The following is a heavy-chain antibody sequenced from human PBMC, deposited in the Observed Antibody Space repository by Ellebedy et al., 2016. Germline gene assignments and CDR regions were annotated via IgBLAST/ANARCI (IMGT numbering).Heavy chain of an antibody. V-gene: IGHV3-21*01. Sequence: GGSLRLSCAASGFTFSSYSMNWVRQAPGKGLEWVSSISSSSSYIYYADSVKGRFTISRDNAKNSLYLQMNSLRAEDTAVYYCARVHGDSSGWYEPYYYYGMDVWGQGTTVTVSS. CDR1: GFTFSSYS. J-gene: IGHJ6*02. CDR3: ARVHGDSSGWYEPYYYYGMDV. D-gene: IGHD6-19*01. CDR2: ISSSSSYI.